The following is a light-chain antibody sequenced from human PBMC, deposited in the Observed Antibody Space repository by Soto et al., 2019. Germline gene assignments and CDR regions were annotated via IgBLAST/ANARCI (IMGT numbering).Light chain of an antibody. J-gene: IGKJ1*01. Sequence: DIQMTQSPSSLSASVGDRVTITCRASQSISSYLNWYQQKPGKAPKLLIYAASSLQSGVPSRFSGSGSGTDFTLTISSLQPEDFATYYCPQSYSTPQTFGQGTKV. CDR3: PQSYSTPQT. CDR1: QSISSY. CDR2: AAS. V-gene: IGKV1-39*01.